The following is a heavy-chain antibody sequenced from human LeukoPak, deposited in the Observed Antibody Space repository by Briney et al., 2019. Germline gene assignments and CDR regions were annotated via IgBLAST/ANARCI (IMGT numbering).Heavy chain of an antibody. CDR3: ARRDSYSSGYYYFDY. D-gene: IGHD3-22*01. Sequence: SETLSLTCTVSGGSISSSSYYWGWIRQPPGKGLDWIGIINYRGNTYYNPSLKCRVTISVDTSKNQFSLKLSSVTAADTAVYYCARRDSYSSGYYYFDYWGQGTLVTVSS. CDR1: GGSISSSSYY. CDR2: INYRGNT. J-gene: IGHJ4*02. V-gene: IGHV4-39*01.